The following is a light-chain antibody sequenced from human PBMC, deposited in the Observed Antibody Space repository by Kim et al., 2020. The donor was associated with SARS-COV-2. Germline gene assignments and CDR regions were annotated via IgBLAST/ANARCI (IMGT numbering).Light chain of an antibody. Sequence: QSALTQPASVSGSPGQSISISCTGASSDVGTYTLVSWYQQLPGKTPKLIIFEVSRRPSGISNRFSGSKSGNTASLTISGLQAEDEADYYCSSYAGSDTFLLFGGGTKLTVL. V-gene: IGLV2-23*02. CDR2: EVS. J-gene: IGLJ2*01. CDR1: SSDVGTYTL. CDR3: SSYAGSDTFLL.